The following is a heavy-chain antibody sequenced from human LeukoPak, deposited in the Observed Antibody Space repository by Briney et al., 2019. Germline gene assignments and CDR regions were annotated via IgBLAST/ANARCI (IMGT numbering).Heavy chain of an antibody. CDR2: SGSKGNSHIT. CDR1: GFTFSNHF. CDR3: ASTGWVRGFDY. D-gene: IGHD3-10*01. J-gene: IGHJ4*02. Sequence: GGSLRLPCAASGFTFSNHFMDWVRQAPGKGLEWVGRSGSKGNSHITEYAASVEGRFTIASDDSKKSLYLQMNNLKTEDTAVYYYASTGWVRGFDYWGQGTPVTVSS. V-gene: IGHV3-72*01.